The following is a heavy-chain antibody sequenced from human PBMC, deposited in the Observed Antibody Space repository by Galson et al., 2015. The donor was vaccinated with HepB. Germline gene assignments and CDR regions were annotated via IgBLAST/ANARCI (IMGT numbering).Heavy chain of an antibody. CDR2: ISSDYTSK. D-gene: IGHD3-10*01. CDR1: GFTFSRHA. CDR3: ASDCDGSGSFYNMLGY. Sequence: SLRLSCAVSGFTFSRHAFHWVRQAPGRGLEWVALISSDYTSKFYADPVMGRLTISRDNSKDTVYLQMNSLRDEDTAVYYCASDCDGSGSFYNMLGYWGQGTMVTVSS. V-gene: IGHV3-30*07. J-gene: IGHJ4*02.